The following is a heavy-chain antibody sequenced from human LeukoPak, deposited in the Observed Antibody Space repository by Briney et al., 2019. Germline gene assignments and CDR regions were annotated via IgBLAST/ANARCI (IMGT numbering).Heavy chain of an antibody. CDR1: GYTFTSYG. D-gene: IGHD3-3*01. CDR3: ARCDGGEVDFWSGYYPDY. V-gene: IGHV1-18*01. Sequence: GASVKVSCKASGYTFTSYGISWVRQAPGQGLEWMGWISAYNGNTNYAQKLQGRVTMTTDTSTSTAYMELRSLRSDDTAVYYCARCDGGEVDFWSGYYPDYWAREPWSPSPQ. CDR2: ISAYNGNT. J-gene: IGHJ4*02.